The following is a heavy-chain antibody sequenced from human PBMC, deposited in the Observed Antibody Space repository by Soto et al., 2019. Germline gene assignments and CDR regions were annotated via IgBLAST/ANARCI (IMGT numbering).Heavy chain of an antibody. V-gene: IGHV1-46*01. D-gene: IGHD5-18*01. J-gene: IGHJ4*02. CDR2: INPSGGST. CDR3: AIPVDTAMVTFDY. Sequence: ASVKVSCKASGYTFTSYYMHWVRQAPGQGLEWMGIINPSGGSTSYAQKFQGRVTMTRDTSTSTVYMELSSLGSEDTAVYYCAIPVDTAMVTFDYWGQGTLVTVS. CDR1: GYTFTSYY.